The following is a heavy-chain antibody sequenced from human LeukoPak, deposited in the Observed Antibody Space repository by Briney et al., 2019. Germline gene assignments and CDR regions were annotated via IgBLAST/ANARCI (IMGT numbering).Heavy chain of an antibody. J-gene: IGHJ4*02. D-gene: IGHD6-13*01. Sequence: GGSLRLSCAASGFTFSSYAMSWVRQAPGKGLEWVSAISGSGGSTYYADSVKGRFTISRDNSKNTLYLQMNSLRAEDTAVYYCARGIAAAGTYFDYWGQGTLVTVSS. CDR2: ISGSGGST. V-gene: IGHV3-23*01. CDR1: GFTFSSYA. CDR3: ARGIAAAGTYFDY.